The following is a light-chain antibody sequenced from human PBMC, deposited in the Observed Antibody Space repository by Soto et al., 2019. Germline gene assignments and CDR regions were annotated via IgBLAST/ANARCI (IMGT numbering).Light chain of an antibody. V-gene: IGKV4-1*01. CDR3: QQYYRPWT. J-gene: IGKJ1*01. CDR2: WAS. Sequence: DIVMTQSPDSLAVSLGERATINCKSSQSVLYSSNNKNYLAWYQQKPGQPPKLLIYWASTRESGVPDRFSGSGSGTDFTLTCSSLQAEDVAVYYCQQYYRPWTFGQGTKVEIK. CDR1: QSVLYSSNNKNY.